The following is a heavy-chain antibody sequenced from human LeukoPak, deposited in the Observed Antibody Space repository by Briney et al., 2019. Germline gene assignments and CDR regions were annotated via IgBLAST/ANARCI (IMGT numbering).Heavy chain of an antibody. CDR1: GFTFSSYW. CDR2: IWFDGSIK. J-gene: IGHJ4*02. CDR3: ASAAGPFDN. D-gene: IGHD6-19*01. V-gene: IGHV3-33*08. Sequence: PGGSLRLSCAASGFTFSSYWMHWVRQAPGKGLEWVAVIWFDGSIKYYADSVKGRFTISRDNSRNTLFLQMNSLRAEDTAVYYCASAAGPFDNWGQGTLVTVSS.